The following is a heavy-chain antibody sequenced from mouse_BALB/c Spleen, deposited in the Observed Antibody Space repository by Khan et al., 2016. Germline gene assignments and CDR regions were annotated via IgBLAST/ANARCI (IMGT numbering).Heavy chain of an antibody. CDR2: IDPANGNT. CDR1: GFNIKDTY. D-gene: IGHD3-1*01. V-gene: IGHV14-3*02. CDR3: ARGARATRPLYYAMDY. J-gene: IGHJ4*01. Sequence: EVPLQESGAELVKPGASVKLSCTASGFNIKDTYMHWVKQRPEQGLEWIGRIDPANGNTKYDPKFQGKATITADTSSNTAYLQLSSLTSEDTAVYYCARGARATRPLYYAMDYWGQGTSVTVSS.